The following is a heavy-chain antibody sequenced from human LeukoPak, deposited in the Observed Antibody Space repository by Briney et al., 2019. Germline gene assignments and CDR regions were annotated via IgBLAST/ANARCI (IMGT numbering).Heavy chain of an antibody. J-gene: IGHJ5*02. CDR1: GFTFSSYS. CDR2: ISSSSSYI. V-gene: IGHV3-21*01. Sequence: GGSLRLSCAASGFTFSSYSMNWVRQAPGKGLEWVSSISSSSSYIYYADSVKGRFTISRDNAKNSLYLQMNSLRAEDTAVYYRARERTYYYDSSGYYGYNWFDPWGQGTLVTVSS. D-gene: IGHD3-22*01. CDR3: ARERTYYYDSSGYYGYNWFDP.